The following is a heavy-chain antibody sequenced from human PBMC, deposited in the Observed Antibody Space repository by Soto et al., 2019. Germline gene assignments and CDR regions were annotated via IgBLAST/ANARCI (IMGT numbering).Heavy chain of an antibody. J-gene: IGHJ4*02. CDR1: GGSFSSYG. D-gene: IGHD6-13*01. CDR2: IISIFGTA. CDR3: ASSSGQLVALFDY. V-gene: IGHV1-69*06. Sequence: GASVKVSCKASGGSFSSYGISWVRQAPGQGLQWMGGIISIFGTANYAQKFQGRVTIAADKSTSTAYMELSSLRSDDTAAYYCASSSGQLVALFDYSGGVRLVAVSS.